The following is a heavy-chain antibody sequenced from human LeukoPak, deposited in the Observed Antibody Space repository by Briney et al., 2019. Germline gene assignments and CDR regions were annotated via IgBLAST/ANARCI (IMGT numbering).Heavy chain of an antibody. CDR2: INPSGGST. J-gene: IGHJ2*01. CDR1: GYTFTSYY. D-gene: IGHD1-14*01. V-gene: IGHV1-46*01. CDR3: ASSPSTRGQPPRGDWYFDL. Sequence: WASVKVSCKASGYTFTSYYMHWVRQAPGQGLEWMGIINPSGGSTSYAQKFQGRVTMTRDTSTSTVYMELSSLRSEDTAVYYCASSPSTRGQPPRGDWYFDLWGRGTLVTVSS.